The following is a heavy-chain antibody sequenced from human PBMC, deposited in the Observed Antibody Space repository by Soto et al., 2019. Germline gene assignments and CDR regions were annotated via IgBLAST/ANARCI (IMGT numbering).Heavy chain of an antibody. V-gene: IGHV4-39*01. CDR2: IHYSGST. CDR1: GGSISSSRYY. D-gene: IGHD6-19*01. CDR3: ARRGGSGWYNWFDP. J-gene: IGHJ5*02. Sequence: SETLSLTCTVSGGSISSSRYYWGWIRQPPGKGLEWIGSIHYSGSTYYNPSLKSRVTISVDTSKNQFSLKLSSVTAADTAVYYCARRGGSGWYNWFDPWGQGTRVTVSS.